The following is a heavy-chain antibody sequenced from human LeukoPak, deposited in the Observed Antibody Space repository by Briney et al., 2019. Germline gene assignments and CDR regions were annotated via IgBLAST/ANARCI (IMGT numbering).Heavy chain of an antibody. V-gene: IGHV3-73*01. CDR2: IRSKANSYAT. J-gene: IGHJ4*02. Sequence: GGSLRLSCAASGFTFSGSAMHWVRQASGKGLEWVGRIRSKANSYATAYAASVKGRFTISRDDSKNTAYLQMNSLKTEDTAVYYCTRGSHDSSGYYHDYWGQGNLVTVSS. D-gene: IGHD3-22*01. CDR3: TRGSHDSSGYYHDY. CDR1: GFTFSGSA.